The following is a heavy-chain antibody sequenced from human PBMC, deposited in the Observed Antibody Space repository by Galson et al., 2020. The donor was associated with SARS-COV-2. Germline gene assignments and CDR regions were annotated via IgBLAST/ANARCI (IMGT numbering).Heavy chain of an antibody. D-gene: IGHD3-10*01. V-gene: IGHV3-23*01. CDR2: ISGSGGST. CDR1: GFTFSSYA. Sequence: GGSLRLSCAASGFTFSSYAMSWVRQAPGKGLEWVSAISGSGGSTYYSDSVKGRFTISRDNSKNTLYLQMNSLRAEDTAVYYCARDLRFGELLFNYWGQGTLVTVSS. J-gene: IGHJ4*02. CDR3: ARDLRFGELLFNY.